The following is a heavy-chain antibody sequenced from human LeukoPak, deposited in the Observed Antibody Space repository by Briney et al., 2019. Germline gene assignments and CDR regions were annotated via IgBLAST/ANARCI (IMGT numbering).Heavy chain of an antibody. CDR1: GFTFSSYW. CDR2: LKQDGSEK. Sequence: PGGSLRLSCAASGFTFSSYWMSWVRQAPGKGLEWVANLKQDGSEKYYVDSVKGRFTISRDNAKNSLYLQMNSLRAEDTAVYYCARDKASGATLFDYWGQGTLVTVSS. V-gene: IGHV3-7*01. J-gene: IGHJ4*02. CDR3: ARDKASGATLFDY. D-gene: IGHD3-10*01.